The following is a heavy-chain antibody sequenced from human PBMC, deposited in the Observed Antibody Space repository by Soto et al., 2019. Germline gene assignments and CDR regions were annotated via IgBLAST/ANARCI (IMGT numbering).Heavy chain of an antibody. Sequence: LGKVSSKASGGTFSSYTISWVRQAPGQGLEWMGRIIPILGIANYAQKFQGRVTITADKSTSTAYMELSSLRSEDTAVYYCATGRDIVATIPRGYFDYWGQGTLVTVSS. CDR2: IIPILGIA. J-gene: IGHJ4*02. D-gene: IGHD5-12*01. CDR3: ATGRDIVATIPRGYFDY. V-gene: IGHV1-69*02. CDR1: GGTFSSYT.